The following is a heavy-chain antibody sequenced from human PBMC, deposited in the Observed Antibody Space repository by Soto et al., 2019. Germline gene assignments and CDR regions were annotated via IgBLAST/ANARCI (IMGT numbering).Heavy chain of an antibody. CDR1: GYTFTSYG. D-gene: IGHD2-2*01. Sequence: ASVKVSCKASGYTFTSYGISWVRQAPGQGLEWMGWISAYNGNTNYAQKLQGRVTMTTDTSTSTAYMEPRSLRSDDTAVYSCARLRCYYSSTSCRAWFDPCGQGTLVIVSS. CDR2: ISAYNGNT. J-gene: IGHJ5*02. V-gene: IGHV1-18*01. CDR3: ARLRCYYSSTSCRAWFDP.